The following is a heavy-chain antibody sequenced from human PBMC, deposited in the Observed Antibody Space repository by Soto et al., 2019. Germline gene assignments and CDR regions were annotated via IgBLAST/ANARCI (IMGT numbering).Heavy chain of an antibody. Sequence: KQSQTLSLTCAISGDSVSSNSAAWNWIRQSPSRGLEWLGRTYYRSKWYNDYAVSVKSRITINPDTSKNQFSLQLNSVTPEDTAVYYCARDTPGYCSSTSCYFILGRWFDPWGQGTLVTVSS. J-gene: IGHJ5*02. CDR3: ARDTPGYCSSTSCYFILGRWFDP. D-gene: IGHD2-2*01. CDR2: TYYRSKWYN. CDR1: GDSVSSNSAA. V-gene: IGHV6-1*01.